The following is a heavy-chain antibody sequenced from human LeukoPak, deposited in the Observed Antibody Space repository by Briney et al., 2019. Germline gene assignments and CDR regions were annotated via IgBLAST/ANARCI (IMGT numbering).Heavy chain of an antibody. CDR3: ARARDYYDSSGYYPDY. D-gene: IGHD3-22*01. Sequence: GGSLRLSCAASGFTFSSYSMNWVRQAPGKGLEWVSSISSSSSYIYYADSVKGRFTISRDNAKNSLYLQINSLRAEDTAVYYCARARDYYDSSGYYPDYWGQGTLVTVSS. V-gene: IGHV3-21*01. CDR1: GFTFSSYS. CDR2: ISSSSSYI. J-gene: IGHJ4*02.